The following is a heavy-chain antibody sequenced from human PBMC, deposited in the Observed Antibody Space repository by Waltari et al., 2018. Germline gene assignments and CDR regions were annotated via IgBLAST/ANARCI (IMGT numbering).Heavy chain of an antibody. J-gene: IGHJ6*02. V-gene: IGHV4-34*01. CDR3: ARGLRKQWLARDYYYYGMDV. D-gene: IGHD6-19*01. Sequence: QVQLQQWGAGLLKPSETLSLTCAVYGGSFSGYYWSWIRQPPGKGLEWIGEINQSGSTNYNPSLKSRVTISVDTSKNQFSLKLSSVTAADTAVYYCARGLRKQWLARDYYYYGMDVWGQGTTVTVSS. CDR1: GGSFSGYY. CDR2: INQSGST.